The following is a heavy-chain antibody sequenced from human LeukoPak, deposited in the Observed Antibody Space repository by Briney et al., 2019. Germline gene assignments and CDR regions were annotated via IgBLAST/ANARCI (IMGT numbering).Heavy chain of an antibody. CDR1: GGSISSYD. D-gene: IGHD6-19*01. V-gene: IGHV4-59*12. J-gene: IGHJ4*02. CDR2: IYYSGST. Sequence: SETLSLTCTVSGGSISSYDWSWIRQPPGKGLEWIGYIYYSGSTNYNPSLKSRVTISVDTSKNQFSLKLSSVTAADTAVYYCARVFSVAGTFDYWGQGTLVTVSS. CDR3: ARVFSVAGTFDY.